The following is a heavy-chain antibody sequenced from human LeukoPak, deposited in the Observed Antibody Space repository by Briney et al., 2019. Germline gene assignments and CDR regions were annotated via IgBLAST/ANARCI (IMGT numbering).Heavy chain of an antibody. CDR1: GGSISSYY. V-gene: IGHV4-59*08. J-gene: IGHJ6*02. Sequence: SETLCLTCTVSGGSISSYYWSWTRQPPGKGLEWIGYIYYSGSTNYNPSLKSRVTISVDTSKNQFSLKLSSVTAADTAVYYCARHVYGMDVWGQGTTVTVSS. CDR3: ARHVYGMDV. CDR2: IYYSGST.